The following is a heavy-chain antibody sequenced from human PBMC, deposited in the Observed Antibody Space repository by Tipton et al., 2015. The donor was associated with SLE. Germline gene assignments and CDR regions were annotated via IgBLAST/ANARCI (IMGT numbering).Heavy chain of an antibody. CDR1: GGSISSSRYY. V-gene: IGHV4-39*07. CDR2: MYYSGST. J-gene: IGHJ6*03. D-gene: IGHD5-12*01. CDR3: ARVSGGYDYDYYYYYMDV. Sequence: TLSLTCTVSGGSISSSRYYWGWIRQPPGKGLEWIGSMYYSGSTYYNPSLKSRVTISVDTSKNQFSLKLSSVTAADTAVYYCARVSGGYDYDYYYYYMDVWGKGTTVTVSS.